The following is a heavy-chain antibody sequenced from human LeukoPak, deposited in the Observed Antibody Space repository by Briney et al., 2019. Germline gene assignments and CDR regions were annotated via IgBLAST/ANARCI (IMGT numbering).Heavy chain of an antibody. CDR1: GGSISSYY. Sequence: SETLSLTCTVPGGSISSYYWSWIRQPPGKGLEWIGYIYYSGSTNYNPSLKSQVTISVDTSKSQFSLKLSSVTAADTAVYYCARLTNMEKDVTPTYYMDVWGKGTTVTVSS. J-gene: IGHJ6*03. CDR3: ARLTNMEKDVTPTYYMDV. D-gene: IGHD2-8*01. CDR2: IYYSGST. V-gene: IGHV4-59*01.